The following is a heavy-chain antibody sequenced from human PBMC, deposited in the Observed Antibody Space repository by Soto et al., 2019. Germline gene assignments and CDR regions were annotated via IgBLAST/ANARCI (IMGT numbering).Heavy chain of an antibody. CDR1: GFTFSRYG. CDR2: ISSSTSYV. CDR3: ARDPSEGRVGNWFES. V-gene: IGHV3-21*06. Sequence: VGSLRLSCAASGFTFSRYGMNWLRQAPGKGLEWVASISSSTSYVYYADSVKGRFSTSRDNAKNILYLEMYALRTEDTAVYYCARDPSEGRVGNWFESWGQGTLVTVSS. J-gene: IGHJ5*01. D-gene: IGHD2-2*01.